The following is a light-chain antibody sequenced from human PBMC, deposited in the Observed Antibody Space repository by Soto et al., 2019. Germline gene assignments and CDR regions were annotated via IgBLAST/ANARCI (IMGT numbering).Light chain of an antibody. CDR2: RAS. CDR1: QSVSRSY. V-gene: IGKV3-20*01. Sequence: EIVLTQSPGTLSLSPGERATLSCRASQSVSRSYLDWYQQKPGQAPRLLIYRASSRATGIPDRFSGSGSGTDFTLTISRLEPEDFAVYYCQQYGSYWTFGQGTKVEIK. J-gene: IGKJ1*01. CDR3: QQYGSYWT.